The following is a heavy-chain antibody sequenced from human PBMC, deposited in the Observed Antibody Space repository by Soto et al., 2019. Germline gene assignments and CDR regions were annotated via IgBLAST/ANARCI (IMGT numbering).Heavy chain of an antibody. Sequence: ASVKASCKASGYTFTGYYMHSVRHAPGQGLEWMGWINPNSGGTNYAQKFQGWVTMTRDTPLSTAYMELSRLRSADTAVYYCARALPPSGDSAFWSGYWPYYGMAVWGQGPTVTVSS. CDR2: INPNSGGT. V-gene: IGHV1-2*04. J-gene: IGHJ6*02. D-gene: IGHD3-3*01. CDR1: GYTFTGYY. CDR3: ARALPPSGDSAFWSGYWPYYGMAV.